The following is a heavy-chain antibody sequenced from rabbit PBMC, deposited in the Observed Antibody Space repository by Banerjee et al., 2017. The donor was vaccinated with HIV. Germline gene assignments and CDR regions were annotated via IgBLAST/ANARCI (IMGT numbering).Heavy chain of an antibody. V-gene: IGHV1S45*01. D-gene: IGHD1-1*01. J-gene: IGHJ4*01. CDR2: IYAGSSGNT. CDR3: ARRGYSNGDYAL. CDR1: GFSFSYW. Sequence: QEQLEESGGDLVKPEGSLTLTCTASGFSFSYWICWVRQAPGKGLEWIACIYAGSSGNTYYASWAKGRFTISKTSSTTVTLQMTSLTAADTATYFCARRGYSNGDYALWGPGTLVTVS.